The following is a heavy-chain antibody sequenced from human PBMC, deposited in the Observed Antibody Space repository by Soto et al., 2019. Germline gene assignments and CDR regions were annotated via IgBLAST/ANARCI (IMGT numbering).Heavy chain of an antibody. CDR3: ARDIDGSSSLGY. Sequence: PSETLSLTCSVSGGSISSYYWSWIRQPPGKGLEWIGYIFYSGSSNYNPSLKSRVTISVDTSKNQFSLKLSSVTAADTAVYYCARDIDGSSSLGYWGQGTLVTVSS. D-gene: IGHD2-2*01. CDR2: IFYSGSS. CDR1: GGSISSYY. V-gene: IGHV4-59*01. J-gene: IGHJ4*02.